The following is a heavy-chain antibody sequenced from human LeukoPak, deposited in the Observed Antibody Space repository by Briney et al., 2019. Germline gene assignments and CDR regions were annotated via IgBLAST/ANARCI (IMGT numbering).Heavy chain of an antibody. Sequence: PGRSLRLSCAASGFTFDDYAMHWVRLAPGKGLEWVSGITWNSNNIGYADSVKSRFTISRDNAKNSLYLQMNSLRAEDTALYYCTNLPAWGQGTLVTVSS. CDR3: TNLPA. CDR1: GFTFDDYA. V-gene: IGHV3-9*01. J-gene: IGHJ5*02. CDR2: ITWNSNNI.